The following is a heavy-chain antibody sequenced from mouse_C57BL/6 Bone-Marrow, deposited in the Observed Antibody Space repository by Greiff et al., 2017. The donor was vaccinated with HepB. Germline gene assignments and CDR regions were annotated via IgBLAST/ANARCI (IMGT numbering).Heavy chain of an antibody. CDR2: IYPGNSDT. D-gene: IGHD1-1*01. J-gene: IGHJ2*01. CDR1: GYTFTSYW. Sequence: SGTVLARPGASVKMSCKTSGYTFTSYWMHWVKQRPGQGLEWIGAIYPGNSDTSYNQKFKGKAKLTAVTSASTAYMELSSLTNEDSAVYYCTSSYYYGSSYFDYWGQGTTLTVSS. V-gene: IGHV1-5*01. CDR3: TSSYYYGSSYFDY.